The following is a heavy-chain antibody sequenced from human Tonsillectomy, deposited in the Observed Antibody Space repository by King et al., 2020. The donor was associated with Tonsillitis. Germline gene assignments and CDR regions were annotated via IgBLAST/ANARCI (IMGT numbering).Heavy chain of an antibody. CDR2: ISYDGTNK. D-gene: IGHD1-26*01. CDR1: GFPFSSYP. CDR3: ARDGTWEPSGDFYYYGLDV. V-gene: IGHV3-30-3*01. Sequence: QLVQSGGGVVQPGRSLRLSCAASGFPFSSYPMHWVRQAPGKGLEWVAVISYDGTNKYYADSVKGRFTISRDNSKNTVYLQKNSLRPEDTAVYYCARDGTWEPSGDFYYYGLDVWGQGTTATVSS. J-gene: IGHJ6*02.